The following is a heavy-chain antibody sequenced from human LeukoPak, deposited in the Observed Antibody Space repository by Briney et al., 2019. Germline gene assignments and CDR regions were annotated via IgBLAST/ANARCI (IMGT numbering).Heavy chain of an antibody. CDR1: GGSISSSSYY. Sequence: SETLSLTCTVSGGSISSSSYYWGWIRQPPGKGLEWIGTIYYSGITYYNPPLKSRVTISVDTSKNQFSLKLSSVTAADTAVYYCARHLAIYDSSGYYYERGRYYFDFWGQGALVTVSS. D-gene: IGHD3-22*01. CDR2: IYYSGIT. V-gene: IGHV4-39*01. J-gene: IGHJ4*02. CDR3: ARHLAIYDSSGYYYERGRYYFDF.